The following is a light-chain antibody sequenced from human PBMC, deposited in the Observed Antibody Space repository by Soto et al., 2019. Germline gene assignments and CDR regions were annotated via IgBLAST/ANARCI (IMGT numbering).Light chain of an antibody. CDR2: AAS. V-gene: IGKV1-39*01. CDR3: QQSYSTLLT. J-gene: IGKJ4*01. Sequence: DIQMTPSPSSLSASVGDRVTITCRASQSISTYLNWYQHKPGTAPKLLIYAASSLQSGVPSRFSGSGSGADFTLTISSLQSEDFATYYCQQSYSTLLTFGGGTKVEIK. CDR1: QSISTY.